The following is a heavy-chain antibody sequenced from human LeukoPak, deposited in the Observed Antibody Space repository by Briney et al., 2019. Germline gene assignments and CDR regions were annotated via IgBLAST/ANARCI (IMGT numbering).Heavy chain of an antibody. CDR3: AGEVVVVPAAREYNWFDP. D-gene: IGHD2-2*01. Sequence: SETLCLTCTVSGGSISSGSYYWSWIRPPAGKGLEWIGRIYTSGSTNYNPSLKSRVTISVDTSKNQFSLKLSSVTAADTAVYYCAGEVVVVPAAREYNWFDPWGQGTLVTVSS. CDR1: GGSISSGSYY. V-gene: IGHV4-61*02. J-gene: IGHJ5*02. CDR2: IYTSGST.